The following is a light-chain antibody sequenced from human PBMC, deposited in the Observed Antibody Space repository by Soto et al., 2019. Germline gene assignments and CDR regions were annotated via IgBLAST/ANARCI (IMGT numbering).Light chain of an antibody. V-gene: IGLV2-8*01. CDR3: SSYAGTNNAL. CDR1: SSDVGGYNY. Sequence: QSALTQPPSASGCPGQTVTISCTGISSDVGGYNYVSWYQQYPGKAPKLMIYEVTKRPSGVPDRFSGSKSGNTASLTVSGLQAEDEADYYCSSYAGTNNALFGGGTKLTVL. CDR2: EVT. J-gene: IGLJ2*01.